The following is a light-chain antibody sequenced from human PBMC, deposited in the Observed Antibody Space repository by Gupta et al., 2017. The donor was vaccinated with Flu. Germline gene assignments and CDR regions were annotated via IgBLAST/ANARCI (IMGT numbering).Light chain of an antibody. J-gene: IGLJ3*02. V-gene: IGLV2-14*01. CDR1: SSDIVGHNY. CDR2: EVT. Sequence: QSALTQPASVSGSPGQSITISCTGTSSDIVGHNYVSWYQQHPGKAPKLMIYEVTNRPSGVSDRFSGSKSGNTASLTISGLQSEDEANYFCASYTATYTGVFGGGTKVTVL. CDR3: ASYTATYTGV.